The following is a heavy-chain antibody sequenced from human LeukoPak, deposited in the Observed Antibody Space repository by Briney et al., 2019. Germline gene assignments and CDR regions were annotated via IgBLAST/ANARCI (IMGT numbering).Heavy chain of an antibody. CDR1: GYTFTSYA. D-gene: IGHD2-15*01. V-gene: IGHV1-3*01. CDR2: INAGNGNT. J-gene: IGHJ5*02. Sequence: ASVKVSCKASGYTFTSYAMHWVRQAPGQRLEWMGWINAGNGNTKYSQKFQGRVTITRDTSASTAHMELSSLRSEDTAVYYCARARGGLYCSGGSCFQEWYWFDPWGQGTLVTVSS. CDR3: ARARGGLYCSGGSCFQEWYWFDP.